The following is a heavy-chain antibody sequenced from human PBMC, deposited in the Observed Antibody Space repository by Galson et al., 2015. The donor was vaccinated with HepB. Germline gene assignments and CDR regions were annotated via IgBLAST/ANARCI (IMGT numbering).Heavy chain of an antibody. CDR3: AKLGPGGIDY. V-gene: IGHV3-30*18. CDR2: ISYDGSNK. D-gene: IGHD3-16*01. J-gene: IGHJ4*02. Sequence: LRLSCAASGFTFSSYGMHWVRQAPGKGLEWVAVISYDGSNKYYADSVKGRFTISRDNSKNTLYLQMNSLRAEDTAVYYCAKLGPGGIDYWGQGTLVTVSS. CDR1: GFTFSSYG.